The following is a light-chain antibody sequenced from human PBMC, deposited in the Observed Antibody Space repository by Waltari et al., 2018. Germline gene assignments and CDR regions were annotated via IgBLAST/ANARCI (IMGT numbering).Light chain of an antibody. Sequence: HLVLTQSPSASASLGASVKLTCTLSSGHSNYAITLPPQQPQRGPRYLMRLNRDGSYNMGDGVPHRFSGSSSGAERYLTISSLQSEDEAEYYCQTWDTGIWVFGGGTKLTVL. V-gene: IGLV4-69*01. J-gene: IGLJ3*02. CDR2: LNRDGSY. CDR1: SGHSNYA. CDR3: QTWDTGIWV.